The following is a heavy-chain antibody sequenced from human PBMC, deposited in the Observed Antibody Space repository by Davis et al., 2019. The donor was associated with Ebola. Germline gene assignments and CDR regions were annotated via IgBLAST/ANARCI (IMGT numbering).Heavy chain of an antibody. J-gene: IGHJ4*02. Sequence: GESLKISCAASGFTFNKAWMNWVRQAPGKGLEWVGRIKSNNDGGTSDYAAPVKGRFTFSRDDSKSTVYVQVNSLRTEDTAVYYCTTDSGKNCGGDCPQIDYWGQGTLVTVSS. CDR2: IKSNNDGGTS. CDR1: GFTFNKAW. D-gene: IGHD2-21*01. CDR3: TTDSGKNCGGDCPQIDY. V-gene: IGHV3-15*01.